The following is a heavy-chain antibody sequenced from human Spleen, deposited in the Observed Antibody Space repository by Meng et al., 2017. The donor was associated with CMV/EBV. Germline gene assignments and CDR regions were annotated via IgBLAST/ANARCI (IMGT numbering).Heavy chain of an antibody. CDR1: GFTFSSYG. CDR2: IWYDVSNK. Sequence: GESLKISCAASGFTFSSYGMHWVRQPPGKGLEWVAVIWYDVSNKYYGDSVKGRFTISRDNSKNTLYLQMNRLRADDTAVYYCAREGGYHYDSSGYYWGQGTLVTVSS. D-gene: IGHD3-22*01. V-gene: IGHV3-33*01. J-gene: IGHJ4*02. CDR3: AREGGYHYDSSGYY.